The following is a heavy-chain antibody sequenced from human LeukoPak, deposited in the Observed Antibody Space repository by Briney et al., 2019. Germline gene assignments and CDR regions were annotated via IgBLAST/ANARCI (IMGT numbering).Heavy chain of an antibody. V-gene: IGHV1-69*05. Sequence: SVKVSCKASGGTFSNYGITWVRQAPGQGLEWMGGIIPIFGTANYAQKFQGRVTITTDESTSTAYMELSSLRSEDTAVYYCARVEKSHYDSLYYMDVWGKGTTVTVSS. J-gene: IGHJ6*03. CDR3: ARVEKSHYDSLYYMDV. CDR1: GGTFSNYG. CDR2: IIPIFGTA. D-gene: IGHD3-3*01.